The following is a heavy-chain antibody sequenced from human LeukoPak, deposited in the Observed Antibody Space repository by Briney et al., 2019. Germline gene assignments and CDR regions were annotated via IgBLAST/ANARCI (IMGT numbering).Heavy chain of an antibody. D-gene: IGHD2-2*01. Sequence: PSETLSLTCTVSGGSISGSSYYWGWIRQPPGKGLEWIGSIYYSGSTYYNPSLKSRVTISVNTSKNQFSLKLSSVTAADTAVYYCARLRSAAFDYWGQGTLVTVSS. CDR2: IYYSGST. CDR1: GGSISGSSYY. J-gene: IGHJ4*02. CDR3: ARLRSAAFDY. V-gene: IGHV4-39*01.